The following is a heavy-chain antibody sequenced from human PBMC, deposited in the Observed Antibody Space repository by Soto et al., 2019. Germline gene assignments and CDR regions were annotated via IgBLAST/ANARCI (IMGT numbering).Heavy chain of an antibody. CDR1: GFTVTSNG. J-gene: IGHJ4*02. CDR3: AKDRKYPRDYFHY. D-gene: IGHD6-6*01. CDR2: ISPNGQGI. Sequence: HPGGSLRLSCGVSGFTVTSNGVSWVRQAPGKGLEWVSAISPNGQGIWYADSVKGRFTISRDISRNTVFLQMDSLRAEDTAVYYCAKDRKYPRDYFHYWGQGNLVTVSS. V-gene: IGHV3-23*01.